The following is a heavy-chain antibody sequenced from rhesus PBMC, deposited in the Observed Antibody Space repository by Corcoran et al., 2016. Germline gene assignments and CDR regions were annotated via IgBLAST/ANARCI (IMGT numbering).Heavy chain of an antibody. D-gene: IGHD3-16*01. V-gene: IGHV4-169*01. CDR1: GGSISSSY. J-gene: IGHJ4*01. CDR3: ARYYSGRSYCFDY. Sequence: QLQLQESGPGLVKPSETLSVTCAVSGGSISSSYWSWIRPAPGKGLEWIGYIYGSGSSTNYNPSLKSRVTLSVDTSKNQFSLKLSSVTAADTAVYYCARYYSGRSYCFDYWGQGVLVTVSS. CDR2: IYGSGSST.